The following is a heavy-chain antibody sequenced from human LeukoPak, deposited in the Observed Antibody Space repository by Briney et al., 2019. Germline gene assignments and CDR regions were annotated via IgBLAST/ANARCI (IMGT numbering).Heavy chain of an antibody. V-gene: IGHV3-23*01. J-gene: IGHJ1*01. CDR1: GFTFSNYA. CDR2: ISGGGSTT. Sequence: PGGSLRLSYAASGFTFSNYAMSWVRQAPGQGLEWVSAISGGGSTTYSADSVKGRFTISRDNSKNMLYLQMNSLRAEDTAVYYCASDLDDYNGLPPFFQHWGQGTLVTVSS. D-gene: IGHD5-24*01. CDR3: ASDLDDYNGLPPFFQH.